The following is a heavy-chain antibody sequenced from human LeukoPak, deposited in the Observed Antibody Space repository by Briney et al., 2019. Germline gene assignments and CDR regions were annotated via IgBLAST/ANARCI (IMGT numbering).Heavy chain of an antibody. CDR2: IDPDGSST. CDR3: AREDYSNYAPYFDY. J-gene: IGHJ4*02. D-gene: IGHD4-11*01. Sequence: GGSLRLSCEASGLTFSQYWMHWVRQAPGKGLVRVSRIDPDGSSTNYADSVKGRFTISRDNAKNTLYLQLNSLRAEDTAVYYCAREDYSNYAPYFDYWGQGTLVTVSS. V-gene: IGHV3-74*01. CDR1: GLTFSQYW.